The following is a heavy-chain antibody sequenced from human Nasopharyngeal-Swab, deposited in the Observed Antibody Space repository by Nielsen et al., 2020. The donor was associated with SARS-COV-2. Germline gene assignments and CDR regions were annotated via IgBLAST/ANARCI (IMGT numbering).Heavy chain of an antibody. CDR2: IKSKTDGGTT. D-gene: IGHD1-26*01. CDR3: TTGGRWELRPIDY. V-gene: IGHV3-15*01. CDR1: GFTFSNAW. J-gene: IGHJ4*02. Sequence: GASLKISCAAPGFTFSNAWMSWVRQAPGKGLEWVGRIKSKTDGGTTDYAAPVKGRFTISRDDSKNTLYLQMNSLKTEDTAVYYCTTGGRWELRPIDYWGQGTLVTVSS.